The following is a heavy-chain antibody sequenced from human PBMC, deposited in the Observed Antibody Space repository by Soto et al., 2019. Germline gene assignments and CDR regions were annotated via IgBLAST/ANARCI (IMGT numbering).Heavy chain of an antibody. CDR1: GFTFGSYG. V-gene: IGHV3-33*01. J-gene: IGHJ4*02. D-gene: IGHD5-18*01. CDR2: IWYDGSNK. Sequence: PGGSLRLSCAASGFTFGSYGMHWVRQAPGKGLEWVAVIWYDGSNKYYADSVKGRFTISRDNSKNTLYLQMNSLRAEDTAVYYCARESSGYSYGYPTYYFDYWGQGTLVTVSS. CDR3: ARESSGYSYGYPTYYFDY.